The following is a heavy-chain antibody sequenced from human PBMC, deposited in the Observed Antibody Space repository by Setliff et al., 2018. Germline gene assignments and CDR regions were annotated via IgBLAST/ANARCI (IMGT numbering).Heavy chain of an antibody. CDR1: GFTFGDHS. CDR3: ARGGGGHIVVATFDFDI. Sequence: GGSLRLSCAASGFTFGDHSMNWVRQAPGQGLEWVSSISTTGRYKFFADSVEGRFTVSRDNAKNSLYLEMNSLSADDTAVYYCARGGGGHIVVATFDFDIWGQGTKVTVSS. D-gene: IGHD2-21*01. V-gene: IGHV3-21*01. CDR2: ISTTGRYK. J-gene: IGHJ3*02.